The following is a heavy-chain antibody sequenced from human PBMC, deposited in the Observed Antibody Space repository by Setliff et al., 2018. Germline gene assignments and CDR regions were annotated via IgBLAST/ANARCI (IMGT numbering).Heavy chain of an antibody. Sequence: ASVKVSCKASGYTFTSYGISWVRQAPGQGLEWMGWISAYNGNTNYAQKLQGRVTMTTDTSTGTIYMELRSLRADDTAVYYCSRVSEAAAAGFDYWGQGTLVTVSS. CDR3: SRVSEAAAAGFDY. CDR1: GYTFTSYG. V-gene: IGHV1-18*01. J-gene: IGHJ4*02. CDR2: ISAYNGNT. D-gene: IGHD6-13*01.